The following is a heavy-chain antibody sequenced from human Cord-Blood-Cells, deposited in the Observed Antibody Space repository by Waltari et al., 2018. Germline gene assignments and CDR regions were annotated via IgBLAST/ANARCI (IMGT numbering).Heavy chain of an antibody. J-gene: IGHJ6*02. V-gene: IGHV1-2*06. CDR3: ARLNCSSTSCYYYYYYGMDV. CDR1: GYTFTGYY. Sequence: QVQLVQSGAEVKKPGASVKVSCKASGYTFTGYYMHWVRQAPGQGLEWMGRINPNSGGTNYAQKVQGRVTMTRDTSISTAYMELSRLRSDDTAVYYCARLNCSSTSCYYYYYYGMDVWGQGTTVTVSS. CDR2: INPNSGGT. D-gene: IGHD2-2*01.